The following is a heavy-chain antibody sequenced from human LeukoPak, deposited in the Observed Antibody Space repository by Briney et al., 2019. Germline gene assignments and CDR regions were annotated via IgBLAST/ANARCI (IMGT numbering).Heavy chain of an antibody. CDR1: GGSISSYY. V-gene: IGHV4-59*08. J-gene: IGHJ4*02. CDR2: IYYSGST. CDR3: ARGRIVVVTN. D-gene: IGHD3-22*01. Sequence: PSETLSLTCTVSGGSISSYYWSWIRQPPGKGLEWIGYIYYSGSTYYNPSLKSRVTISVDTSKNQFSLKLSSVTAADTAVYYCARGRIVVVTNWGQGTLVTVSS.